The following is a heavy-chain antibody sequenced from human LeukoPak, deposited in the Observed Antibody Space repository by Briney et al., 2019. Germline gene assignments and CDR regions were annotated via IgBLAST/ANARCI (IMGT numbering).Heavy chain of an antibody. D-gene: IGHD2-2*01. V-gene: IGHV3-21*01. CDR2: ISTSSRYI. Sequence: PGGSLRLSCAASGFTLSDYDMNWVRQAPGKGLEWVSSISTSSRYIYYKDSVRGRFTISRDDAKNSLYLEMNSLRAEDTAVYYCALADWSSSTWYWRRSWFDPWGQGTLVTVSS. J-gene: IGHJ5*02. CDR1: GFTLSDYD. CDR3: ALADWSSSTWYWRRSWFDP.